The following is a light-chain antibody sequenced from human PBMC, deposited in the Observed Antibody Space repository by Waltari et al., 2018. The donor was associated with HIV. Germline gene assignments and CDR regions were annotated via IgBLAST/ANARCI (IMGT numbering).Light chain of an antibody. CDR3: ASFTSNTWV. J-gene: IGLJ3*02. CDR2: EVT. CDR1: RRDVGDYVY. V-gene: IGLV2-14*01. Sequence: HSALTQPASVSGPHGQSITISCAGPRRDVGDYVYVSWSHHPPGHSPKLVIYEVTNRPLGVSERFSGSKSGNTASLTISYLLTEDEGFYYCASFTSNTWVFGGGTEVTVL.